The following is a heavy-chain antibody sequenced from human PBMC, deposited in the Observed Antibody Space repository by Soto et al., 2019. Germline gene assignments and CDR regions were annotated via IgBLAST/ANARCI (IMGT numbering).Heavy chain of an antibody. J-gene: IGHJ5*02. CDR2: IYWDDDK. CDR3: AHRRKCSSTSCYTDWFDP. CDR1: GFSLSTSGVG. Sequence: ASGPTLVNPTQTLTLTCTFSGFSLSTSGVGVGWIRQPPGKALEWLALIYWDDDKRYSPSLKSRLTITKDTSKNQVVLTMTNMDPVDTATYYCAHRRKCSSTSCYTDWFDPWGQGTLVTVSS. D-gene: IGHD2-2*02. V-gene: IGHV2-5*02.